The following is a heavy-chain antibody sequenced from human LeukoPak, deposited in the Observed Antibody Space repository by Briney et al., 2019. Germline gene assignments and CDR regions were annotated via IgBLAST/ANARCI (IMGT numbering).Heavy chain of an antibody. D-gene: IGHD1-26*01. CDR3: ASIVGATHLAFDY. V-gene: IGHV4-61*02. J-gene: IGHJ4*02. Sequence: PSETLSLTCTVSGGSISSGSYYGRWIRQPAGEGLEWIERIYTNGNTNYNPSRKIRVTISVDTSKNQFSLKLSSVTAADTAVYYCASIVGATHLAFDYWGQGTLVTVSS. CDR1: GGSISSGSYY. CDR2: IYTNGNT.